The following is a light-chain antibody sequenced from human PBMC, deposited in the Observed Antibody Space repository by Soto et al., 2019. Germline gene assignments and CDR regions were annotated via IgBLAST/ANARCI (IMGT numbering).Light chain of an antibody. CDR2: SSD. V-gene: IGLV1-44*01. J-gene: IGLJ3*02. Sequence: QSVLTQPPSASGTPGQRVSISCSGSTSNIGRNTVKWYRQLPGTAPKLLIGSSDQRPSGVPDRVSGSQSGTSASLAISGLQSEDGADYICAAWDDSLNAWAFGGGTKLTVL. CDR3: AAWDDSLNAWA. CDR1: TSNIGRNT.